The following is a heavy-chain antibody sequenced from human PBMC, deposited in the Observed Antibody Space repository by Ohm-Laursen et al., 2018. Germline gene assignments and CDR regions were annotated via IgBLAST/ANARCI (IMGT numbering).Heavy chain of an antibody. V-gene: IGHV3-23*01. Sequence: GSLRLSCAASTLTFSNCGMHWVRQAPGMGLEWVASITDNGAGTFYADSVRGRFTISRDNSKNTLFLQISSLRAEDTAVYYCAKKGWIQPKGAFDFWGQGTLVTVSP. J-gene: IGHJ3*01. CDR2: ITDNGAGT. D-gene: IGHD5-24*01. CDR3: AKKGWIQPKGAFDF. CDR1: TLTFSNCG.